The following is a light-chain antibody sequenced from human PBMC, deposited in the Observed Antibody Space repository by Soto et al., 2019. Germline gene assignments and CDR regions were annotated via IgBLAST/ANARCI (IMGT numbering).Light chain of an antibody. J-gene: IGKJ4*01. CDR3: QQYHHWPVT. V-gene: IGKV3-11*01. Sequence: EVVLTQSPVTLSLSPGERATLSCRASQSFRGLLAWYQQKPGQAPRLLIYDAYNRATGIPPRFSGSGSGTDFTLTISSLQSEDAAVYYCQQYHHWPVTFGGGTKVDIK. CDR2: DAY. CDR1: QSFRGL.